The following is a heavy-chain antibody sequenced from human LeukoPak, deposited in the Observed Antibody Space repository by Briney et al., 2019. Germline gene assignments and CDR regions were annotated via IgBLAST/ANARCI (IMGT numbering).Heavy chain of an antibody. D-gene: IGHD3-10*01. Sequence: GGALRLSHAASVCTLSRYSMSWVRQAPGKGLEWVSAIGGSGGSRYYEDTVKGRFTISRDNSKNTLYLQMNSMRAEDTAVYYCAKDVYYYGSGSQTRVFDYWGQGTLVTVSS. CDR1: VCTLSRYS. V-gene: IGHV3-23*01. J-gene: IGHJ4*02. CDR3: AKDVYYYGSGSQTRVFDY. CDR2: IGGSGGSR.